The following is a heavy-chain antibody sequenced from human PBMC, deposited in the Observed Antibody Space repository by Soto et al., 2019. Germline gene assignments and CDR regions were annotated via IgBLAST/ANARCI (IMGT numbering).Heavy chain of an antibody. CDR1: GHTFSSYG. CDR3: ATTTSTYYGMDA. J-gene: IGHJ6*02. D-gene: IGHD1-1*01. CDR2: ISAYNGNT. Sequence: QDQLVQSGAEVKKPGASVKVSCKASGHTFSSYGFSWVRQAPGQGLEWMGWISAYNGNTNYAQNVQGRVTLTTDTSTSTAYMELRSLRSDDTAVYYCATTTSTYYGMDAWGPGTTVTVSS. V-gene: IGHV1-18*01.